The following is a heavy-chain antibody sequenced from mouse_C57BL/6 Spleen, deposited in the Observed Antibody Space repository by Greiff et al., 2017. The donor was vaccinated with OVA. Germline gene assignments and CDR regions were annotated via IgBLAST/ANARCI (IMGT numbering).Heavy chain of an antibody. J-gene: IGHJ1*03. Sequence: QVQLKQPGAELVMPGASVKLSCKASGYTFTSYWMHWVKQRPGQGLEWIGEIDPSDSYTNYNQKFKGKSTLTVDKSSSTAYMQLSSLTSEDSAVYYCARSGSSYPYWYFDVWGTGTTVTVSS. CDR1: GYTFTSYW. V-gene: IGHV1-69*01. CDR2: IDPSDSYT. CDR3: ARSGSSYPYWYFDV. D-gene: IGHD1-1*01.